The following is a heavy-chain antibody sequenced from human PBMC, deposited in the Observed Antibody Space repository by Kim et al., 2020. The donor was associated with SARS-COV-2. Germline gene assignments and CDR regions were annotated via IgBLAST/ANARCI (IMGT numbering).Heavy chain of an antibody. D-gene: IGHD6-19*01. V-gene: IGHV3-20*03. J-gene: IGHJ6*02. Sequence: KGRFTIARDNAKNSLYLQRNSLRAEDTALYYCARGRKQWLTYYYYYGMDVWGQGTTVTVSS. CDR3: ARGRKQWLTYYYYYGMDV.